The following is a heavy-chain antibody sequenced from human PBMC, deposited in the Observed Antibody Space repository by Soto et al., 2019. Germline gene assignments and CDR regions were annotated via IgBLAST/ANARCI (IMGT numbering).Heavy chain of an antibody. CDR2: IRSKANSYAT. V-gene: IGHV3-73*01. J-gene: IGHJ5*02. Sequence: PGGSLRLSCAASGFTFSGSAMHWVRQASGKGLEWVGRIRSKANSYATAYAASVKGRFTISRDDSKNTAYLQMNSLKTEDTAVYYCTRDPLDIVVVYLFDPWGQGTLVTVSS. CDR3: TRDPLDIVVVYLFDP. D-gene: IGHD2-15*01. CDR1: GFTFSGSA.